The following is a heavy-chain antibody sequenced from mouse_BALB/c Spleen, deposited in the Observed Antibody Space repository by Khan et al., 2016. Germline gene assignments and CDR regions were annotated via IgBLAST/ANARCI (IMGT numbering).Heavy chain of an antibody. J-gene: IGHJ3*01. CDR2: ILPGSGST. CDR1: GYTFSSYW. V-gene: IGHV1-9*01. CDR3: SRGVY. Sequence: QVQLQQSGAELMKPGASVQISCKSTGYTFSSYWLEWVKERPGHGLELIGEILPGSGSTNYHYMFKGKATFTAETSSNTAYMQLSSLTSEDSAVYYGSRGVYWGQGTLVTVSA.